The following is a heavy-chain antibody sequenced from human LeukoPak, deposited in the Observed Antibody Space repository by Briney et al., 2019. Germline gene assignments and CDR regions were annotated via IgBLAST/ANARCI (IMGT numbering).Heavy chain of an antibody. CDR3: AKGHFGAGHY. D-gene: IGHD3-3*01. Sequence: GGSLRLSCAASGFTFGDYTMHWFRQPPGRGLQRVSLITGDGGTTSYAGSVKGRFTISRDNSKNSLYLHMNSLRNEDTALYYCAKGHFGAGHYWGQGTLVTVSS. J-gene: IGHJ4*02. CDR2: ITGDGGTT. CDR1: GFTFGDYT. V-gene: IGHV3-43*02.